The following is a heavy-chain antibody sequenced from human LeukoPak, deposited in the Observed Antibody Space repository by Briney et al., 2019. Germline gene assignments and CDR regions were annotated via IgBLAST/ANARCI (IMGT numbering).Heavy chain of an antibody. Sequence: ASVKVSCKASGYSFIRYHIHWVRQAPGQGLEWMGVLKLYDGSISHAQKFQGRVTMTSDTSTSTVYMELSSLRSEDTAVYFCARDGGSFSCNMDVWGQGTTVTVSS. J-gene: IGHJ6*02. V-gene: IGHV1-46*01. D-gene: IGHD1-26*01. CDR2: LKLYDGSI. CDR3: ARDGGSFSCNMDV. CDR1: GYSFIRYH.